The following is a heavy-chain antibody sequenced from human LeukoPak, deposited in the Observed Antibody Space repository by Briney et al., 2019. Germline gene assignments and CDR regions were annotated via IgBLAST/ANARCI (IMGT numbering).Heavy chain of an antibody. D-gene: IGHD3-10*01. CDR1: GFTVSAYA. CDR3: AARKVRGVWFYLDY. V-gene: IGHV3-23*01. Sequence: PGGSLRLSCAASGFTVSAYAMAWVRQAPGKGLEWVSTIYDDNTYYADSVKGRFAISTDNSKNTLYLQMNSLRAGDTAVYFCAARKVRGVWFYLDYWGQGTLVTVSS. J-gene: IGHJ4*02. CDR2: IYDDNT.